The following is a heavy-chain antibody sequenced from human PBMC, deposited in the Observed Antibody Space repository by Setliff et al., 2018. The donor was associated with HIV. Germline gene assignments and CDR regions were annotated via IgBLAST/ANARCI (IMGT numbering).Heavy chain of an antibody. V-gene: IGHV3-53*01. CDR3: ARGYNYGPYHSDK. CDR2: IYRGGIT. D-gene: IGHD5-18*01. J-gene: IGHJ4*02. Sequence: GGSLRLSCAASGFSVSDNYLTWVRQAPGKGLEWLSVIYRGGITFYADSVKGRFTVSRDNSQNTLYLQMSGLRVEDTAVYYCARGYNYGPYHSDKWGQGTLVTVSS. CDR1: GFSVSDNY.